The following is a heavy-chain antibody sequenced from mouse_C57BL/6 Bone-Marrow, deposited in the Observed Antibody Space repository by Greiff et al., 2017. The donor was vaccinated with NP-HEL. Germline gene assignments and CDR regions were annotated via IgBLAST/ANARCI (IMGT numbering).Heavy chain of an antibody. Sequence: QVHVKQPGAELVKPGASVKMSCKASGYTFTSYWITWVKQRPGQGLEWIGDIYPGSGSTNYNEKLKSKATLTVDTSSSTAYMQISSLTSEDSAVYYCARLDYYGSRSAWFAYWGQGTLVTVSA. V-gene: IGHV1-55*01. CDR2: IYPGSGST. D-gene: IGHD1-1*01. CDR3: ARLDYYGSRSAWFAY. J-gene: IGHJ3*01. CDR1: GYTFTSYW.